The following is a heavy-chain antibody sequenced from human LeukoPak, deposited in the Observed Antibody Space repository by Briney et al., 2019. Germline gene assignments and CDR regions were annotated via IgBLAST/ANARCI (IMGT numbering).Heavy chain of an antibody. CDR1: GGSFSGYY. CDR2: INHSGST. Sequence: SETLSLTCAVYGGSFSGYYWSWTRQPPGKGLEWIGEINHSGSTNYNPSLKSRVPISLDKSKNQFSLKLSSVTAADTAVYYCARDYGGDYDLGYWGQGTLVTVSS. V-gene: IGHV4-34*01. D-gene: IGHD4-17*01. J-gene: IGHJ4*02. CDR3: ARDYGGDYDLGY.